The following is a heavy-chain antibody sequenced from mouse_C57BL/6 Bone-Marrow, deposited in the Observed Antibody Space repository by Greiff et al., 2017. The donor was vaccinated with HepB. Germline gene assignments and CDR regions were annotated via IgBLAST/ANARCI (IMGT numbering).Heavy chain of an antibody. CDR1: GYTFTSYW. D-gene: IGHD1-1*01. CDR2: LYPGSGST. Sequence: QVHLKQPGAELVKPGASVKMSCKASGYTFTSYWITWVKQRPGQGLEWIGDLYPGSGSTNYNETFKSKATLTVDTSSSTAYLQLSSLTSEDSAVYYCARDYCGSSYEVWYFDVWGTGTTVTVSS. J-gene: IGHJ1*03. CDR3: ARDYCGSSYEVWYFDV. V-gene: IGHV1-55*01.